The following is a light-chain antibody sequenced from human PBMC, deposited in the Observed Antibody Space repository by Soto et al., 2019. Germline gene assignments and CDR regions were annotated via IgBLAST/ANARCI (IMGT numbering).Light chain of an antibody. CDR1: SSDVGAYTS. Sequence: QSALTQPASVSGSPGQSITISCSGTSSDVGAYTSVSWYQQHPGKAPKLMIYEVSNRPSGVSNRFSGSKSANTASLTISGLLADDEAHYYCTSSTRDNRSYVFGTGTKLTVL. CDR3: TSSTRDNRSYV. V-gene: IGLV2-14*01. CDR2: EVS. J-gene: IGLJ1*01.